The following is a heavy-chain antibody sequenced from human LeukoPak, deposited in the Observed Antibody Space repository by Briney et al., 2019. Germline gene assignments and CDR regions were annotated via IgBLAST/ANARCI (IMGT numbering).Heavy chain of an antibody. V-gene: IGHV4-4*09. D-gene: IGHD1-1*01. CDR3: AREGTGTRGGLDI. J-gene: IGHJ3*02. Sequence: KPSETLSLTCTVSGGSISSYYWSWIRQPPGKGLEWIGYIYTSGSTNYNPSLRSRVTISVDTSKNQFSLKLSSVTAADTAVYYCAREGTGTRGGLDIWGQGTMVTVSS. CDR1: GGSISSYY. CDR2: IYTSGST.